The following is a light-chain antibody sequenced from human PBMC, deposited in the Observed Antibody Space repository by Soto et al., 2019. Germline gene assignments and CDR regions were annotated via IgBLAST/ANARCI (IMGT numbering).Light chain of an antibody. J-gene: IGKJ3*01. V-gene: IGKV3-11*01. CDR3: QGRSSWPST. CDR2: ATS. Sequence: EVVLTQSPATLSLSPGEGATLSCRASQSVGNYLAWYQQKPGQAPVLLIYATSNRATGIPARFSGSRSEADFTLTSSSLEPDDSPVYHCQGRSSWPSTFGHGTNVDI. CDR1: QSVGNY.